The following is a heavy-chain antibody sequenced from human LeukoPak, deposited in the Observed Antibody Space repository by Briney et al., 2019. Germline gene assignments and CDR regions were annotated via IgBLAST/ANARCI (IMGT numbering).Heavy chain of an antibody. J-gene: IGHJ2*01. V-gene: IGHV1-69*06. CDR1: GGTFSSYA. D-gene: IGHD7-27*01. Sequence: ASVKVSCKVSGGTFSSYAISWVRQAPGQGLEWMGGIIPIFGTANYAQKFQGRVTITADKSTSTAYMELSSLRSEDTAVYYCARVPSGTGAPSRRYFDLWGRGTLVTVSS. CDR3: ARVPSGTGAPSRRYFDL. CDR2: IIPIFGTA.